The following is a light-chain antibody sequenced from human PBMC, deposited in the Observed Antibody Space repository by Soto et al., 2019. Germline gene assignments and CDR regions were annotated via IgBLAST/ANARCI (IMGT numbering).Light chain of an antibody. Sequence: DIQITQSPSSLSSSVLETFTITCRASQGISSWLAWYQQKPGNAPKLLIYAAFILQSGVPSRFSGYGSGTDFTLSISSLQPEDFATYYCQQADSFPITFGQGTRLEIK. CDR1: QGISSW. J-gene: IGKJ5*01. CDR2: AAF. V-gene: IGKV1-12*01. CDR3: QQADSFPIT.